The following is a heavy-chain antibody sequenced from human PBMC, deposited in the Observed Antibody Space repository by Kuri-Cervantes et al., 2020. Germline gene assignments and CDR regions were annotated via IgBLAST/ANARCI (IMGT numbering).Heavy chain of an antibody. CDR3: ARGDYYDSRGYYMDV. V-gene: IGHV4-59*01. D-gene: IGHD3-22*01. CDR2: IYYSGST. CDR1: GDSISSYY. Sequence: GSLRLSCTVSGDSISSYYWSWSRQPPGKGLEWIGYIYYSGSTHYNPSLKSRVTISVDTSKNQFSLKLSSVTAADTAVYYCARGDYYDSRGYYMDVWGKGTTVTVSS. J-gene: IGHJ6*03.